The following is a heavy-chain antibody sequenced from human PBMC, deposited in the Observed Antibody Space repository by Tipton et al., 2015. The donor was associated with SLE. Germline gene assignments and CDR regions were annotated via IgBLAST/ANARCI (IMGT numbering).Heavy chain of an antibody. CDR3: ARGRMPDYGGFDY. J-gene: IGHJ4*02. CDR1: GGSFSGYY. CDR2: IYYSGST. V-gene: IGHV4-34*01. Sequence: TLSLTCAVYGGSFSGYYWSWIRQPPGKGLEWIGYIYYSGSTNYNPSLKSRVTISVDTSKNQFSLKLSSVTAADTAVYYCARGRMPDYGGFDYWGQGTLVTVSS. D-gene: IGHD4/OR15-4a*01.